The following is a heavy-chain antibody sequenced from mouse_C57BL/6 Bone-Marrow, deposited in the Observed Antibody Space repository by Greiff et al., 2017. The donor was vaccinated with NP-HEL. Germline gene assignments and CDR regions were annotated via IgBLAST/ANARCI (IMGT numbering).Heavy chain of an antibody. V-gene: IGHV1-82*01. Sequence: VQLQQSGPELVKPGASVKISCKASGYAFSSSWLNWVKQRPGKGLEWIGRIYPGDGDTNYNGKFKGKATLTADKSSSTAYMQLSSLTSEDSAVYFCARNSFDYWGQGTTLTVSS. CDR1: GYAFSSSW. CDR3: ARNSFDY. CDR2: IYPGDGDT. J-gene: IGHJ2*01.